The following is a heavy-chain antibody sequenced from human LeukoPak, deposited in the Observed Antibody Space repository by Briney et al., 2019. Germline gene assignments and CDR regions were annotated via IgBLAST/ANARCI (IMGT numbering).Heavy chain of an antibody. J-gene: IGHJ4*02. CDR3: VRGDNRDY. CDR1: GFSFSTST. Sequence: GGFPRLSCAASGFSFSTSTMNWVRQAPGKGLEWISSIGKTSRDMYYADSVRGRFTISRDNAKNSLFLLMNSLRVEDTSVYYCVRGDNRDYWGQGTLVTVSS. D-gene: IGHD1-14*01. V-gene: IGHV3-21*01. CDR2: IGKTSRDM.